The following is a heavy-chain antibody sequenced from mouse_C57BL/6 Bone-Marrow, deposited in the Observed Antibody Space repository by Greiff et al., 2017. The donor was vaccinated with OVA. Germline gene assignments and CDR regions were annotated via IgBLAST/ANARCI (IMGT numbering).Heavy chain of an antibody. Sequence: EVHLVESGGDLVKPGGSLKLSCAASGFTFSSYGMSWARQTPDKRLEWVATISSGGSYTYYPDSVKGRFTISRDNAKNTLYLQMSSRKSEDTAMYYCARHHYYGSSYWYFDVWGTGTTVTVSS. CDR3: ARHHYYGSSYWYFDV. D-gene: IGHD1-1*01. J-gene: IGHJ1*03. CDR2: ISSGGSYT. V-gene: IGHV5-6*01. CDR1: GFTFSSYG.